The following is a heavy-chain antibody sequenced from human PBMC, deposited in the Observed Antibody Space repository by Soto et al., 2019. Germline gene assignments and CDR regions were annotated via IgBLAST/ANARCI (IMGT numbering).Heavy chain of an antibody. CDR3: ATGSGWYSPDY. J-gene: IGHJ4*02. Sequence: EVQLVESGGGLVQPGGSLRLSCAASGFTFSSNWMHWVRQGPGKGLVWVSRIDNDGSSRDYADSVKGRFTISRDNAKNTLYLEMSSLRAKDTAVYYCATGSGWYSPDYWGQGTLVTVSS. D-gene: IGHD6-19*01. V-gene: IGHV3-74*01. CDR1: GFTFSSNW. CDR2: IDNDGSSR.